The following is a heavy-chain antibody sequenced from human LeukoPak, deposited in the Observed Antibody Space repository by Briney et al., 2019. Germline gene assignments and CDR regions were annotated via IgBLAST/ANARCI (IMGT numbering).Heavy chain of an antibody. Sequence: GASVKVSCKASGYTFTSYDINWVRQAPGQGLEWMGGIIPIFGTANYAQKFQGRVTITTDESTSTAYMELSSLRSEDTAVYYCAGCYSSGWPNWFDPWGQGTLVTVSS. V-gene: IGHV1-69*05. CDR3: AGCYSSGWPNWFDP. D-gene: IGHD6-19*01. J-gene: IGHJ5*02. CDR1: GYTFTSYD. CDR2: IIPIFGTA.